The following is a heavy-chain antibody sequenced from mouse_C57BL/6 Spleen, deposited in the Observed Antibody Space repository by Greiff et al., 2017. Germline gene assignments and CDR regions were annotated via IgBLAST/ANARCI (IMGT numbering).Heavy chain of an antibody. CDR1: GYTFTSYW. CDR3: ARGLRRDYWYFDV. J-gene: IGHJ1*03. Sequence: VQLQQPGAELVKPGASVKLSCKASGYTFTSYWMHWVKQRPGQGLEWIGMIHPNSGSTNYNEKFKSKATLTVDKSSSTAYMQLSSLTSEDSAVYYCARGLRRDYWYFDVWGTGTTVTVSS. V-gene: IGHV1-64*01. D-gene: IGHD1-2*01. CDR2: IHPNSGST.